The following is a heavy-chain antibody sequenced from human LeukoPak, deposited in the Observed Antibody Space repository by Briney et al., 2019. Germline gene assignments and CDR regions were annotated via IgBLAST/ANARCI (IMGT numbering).Heavy chain of an antibody. J-gene: IGHJ3*02. D-gene: IGHD2-21*02. Sequence: ASVKVSCKISGYTLTELSMHWVRQAPGKGLEWMGGFEPEDGEIIYAQKFQGRVTMTEDTSTDIAYMELSSLRSEDTALYYCAAALFLVGVTHDGFDIWGQGTMVTVSP. CDR3: AAALFLVGVTHDGFDI. CDR2: FEPEDGEI. V-gene: IGHV1-24*01. CDR1: GYTLTELS.